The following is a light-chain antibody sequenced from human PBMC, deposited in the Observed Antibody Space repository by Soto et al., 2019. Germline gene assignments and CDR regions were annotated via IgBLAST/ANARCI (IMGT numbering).Light chain of an antibody. V-gene: IGKV1-5*03. J-gene: IGKJ2*01. Sequence: DIQMTQSPSTLSASVGDRVTITCRASQSVSNWLAWYQQKPGKVPKLLIFQASTLETGVPSRFSGSGSGTEFTLSISSLQPDDFATYYCQHYDVYPYTFGQGTNLEIK. CDR3: QHYDVYPYT. CDR2: QAS. CDR1: QSVSNW.